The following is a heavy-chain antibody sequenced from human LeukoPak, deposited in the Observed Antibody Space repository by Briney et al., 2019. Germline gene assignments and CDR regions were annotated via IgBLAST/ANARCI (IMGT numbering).Heavy chain of an antibody. J-gene: IGHJ4*02. V-gene: IGHV1-69*05. CDR2: NIPIFGTA. Sequence: SVKVSCKAPGGTFSNYAVSWVRQAPGQGLEWMGNNIPIFGTANYAQKFQGRVTITTDESTSTAYMELSSLRSEDTAVYYCARERKQWLGHFFDYWGQGTLVTVSS. CDR3: ARERKQWLGHFFDY. CDR1: GGTFSNYA. D-gene: IGHD6-19*01.